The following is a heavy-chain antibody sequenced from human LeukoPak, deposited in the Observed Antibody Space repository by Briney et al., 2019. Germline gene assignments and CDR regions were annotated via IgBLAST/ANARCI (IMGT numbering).Heavy chain of an antibody. D-gene: IGHD3-10*01. CDR3: AREDGSGSYEKYYFDY. CDR2: IYYSGST. V-gene: IGHV4-59*12. J-gene: IGHJ4*02. CDR1: GGSISSYY. Sequence: PSETLSLTCTVSGGSISSYYWSWIRQPPGKGLEWIGYIYYSGSTYYNPSLKSRVTISVDTSKNQFSLKLSSVTAADTAVYYCAREDGSGSYEKYYFDYWGQGTLDTVSS.